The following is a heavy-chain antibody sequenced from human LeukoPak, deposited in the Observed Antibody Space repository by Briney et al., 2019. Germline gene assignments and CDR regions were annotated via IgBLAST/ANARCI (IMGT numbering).Heavy chain of an antibody. CDR1: GFTFSRYA. CDR3: AKDVVFPGSSDH. D-gene: IGHD2-21*01. V-gene: IGHV3-23*01. J-gene: IGHJ4*02. Sequence: GGSLRLSCAASGFTFSRYAMNWVRQAPGKGLEWVSAMSGSGDGTYYTDSVKGRFTVSRDNSRNTLYLQMNSLRAEDTAVYYCAKDVVFPGSSDHWGQGTLVTVSS. CDR2: MSGSGDGT.